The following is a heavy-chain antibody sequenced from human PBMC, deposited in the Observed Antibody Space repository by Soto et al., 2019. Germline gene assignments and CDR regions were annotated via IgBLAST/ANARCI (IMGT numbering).Heavy chain of an antibody. J-gene: IGHJ5*02. V-gene: IGHV3-74*01. Sequence: EVQLVESGGGLIQPGGSLRLSCAASGFTFSSYWMHWVRQPPGKGLVWVSHINPDGSNTNYADSVKGRFTISRDNAKNTLYLQMNSLRADDTAVYYCARDPNYPFNWFDPWGQGTLVSVSS. D-gene: IGHD4-4*01. CDR2: INPDGSNT. CDR3: ARDPNYPFNWFDP. CDR1: GFTFSSYW.